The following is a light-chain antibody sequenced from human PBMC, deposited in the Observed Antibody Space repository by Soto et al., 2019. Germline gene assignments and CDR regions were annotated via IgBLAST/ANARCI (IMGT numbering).Light chain of an antibody. CDR3: MQYAHWPHS. J-gene: IGKJ2*03. V-gene: IGKV2-30*02. CDR1: QSLVHSSGNTF. Sequence: DGLLTQSPLSLSVTVGQPASISCRSSQSLVHSSGNTFLSWFFQRPGQSPRRLIYKVFNRDSGAPDRFSGSGSGTHFTLPITRVEAEDVGVYYCMQYAHWPHSFGQGTKLEIK. CDR2: KVF.